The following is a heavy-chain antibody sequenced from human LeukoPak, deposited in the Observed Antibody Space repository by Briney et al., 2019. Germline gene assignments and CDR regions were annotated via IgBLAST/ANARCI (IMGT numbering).Heavy chain of an antibody. Sequence: GGSLRLSCAASGFTVSSNYMSWVRQAPGKGLEWVSVIYSGGSTYYADSVKGRFTISRDNSKNTLYLQMSSLRAEDTAVYYCARDGLVFYAFDIWGQGTMVTVSS. J-gene: IGHJ3*02. CDR1: GFTVSSNY. D-gene: IGHD3/OR15-3a*01. V-gene: IGHV3-66*01. CDR2: IYSGGST. CDR3: ARDGLVFYAFDI.